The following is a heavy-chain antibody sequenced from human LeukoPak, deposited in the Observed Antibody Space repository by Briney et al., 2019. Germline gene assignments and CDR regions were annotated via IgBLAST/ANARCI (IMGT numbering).Heavy chain of an antibody. J-gene: IGHJ4*02. D-gene: IGHD3-22*01. V-gene: IGHV3-23*01. CDR2: ISGSGGST. Sequence: PGGSLRLSCVPSGFSFSNYAMSWVRQAPGEGLEWVSSISGSGGSTHHVDSVKGRFTISRDKTKNTLYLQMNSLRAEDTAVYYCAKSSYYDASGYYREYYFDSWGQGTLVTVSS. CDR1: GFSFSNYA. CDR3: AKSSYYDASGYYREYYFDS.